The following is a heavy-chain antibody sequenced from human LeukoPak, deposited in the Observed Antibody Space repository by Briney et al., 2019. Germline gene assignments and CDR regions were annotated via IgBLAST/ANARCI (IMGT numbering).Heavy chain of an antibody. D-gene: IGHD3-3*02. Sequence: GESLKISCKGSGYSFTSYWITWVRQMPGKGLEWMGRIDPSDSYTNYSPSFQGHVTVSADRSISTSCLQWSGLKASDTAMYYCARHLSLSDDFDIWGQGTMVTVSS. V-gene: IGHV5-10-1*01. CDR2: IDPSDSYT. J-gene: IGHJ3*02. CDR3: ARHLSLSDDFDI. CDR1: GYSFTSYW.